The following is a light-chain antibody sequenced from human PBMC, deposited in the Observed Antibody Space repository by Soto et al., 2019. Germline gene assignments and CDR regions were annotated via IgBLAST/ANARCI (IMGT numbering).Light chain of an antibody. Sequence: DIQMTQSPSSLSTSVGERVTITCQASQDISNSLNWYQQKPGKAPNLLIYEASKLQTGVPSRFSGGGSGTHFTFTISNLQPEDIATYYCQHYDNLPRYTFGLGTKLGIK. CDR1: QDISNS. CDR2: EAS. J-gene: IGKJ2*01. CDR3: QHYDNLPRYT. V-gene: IGKV1-33*01.